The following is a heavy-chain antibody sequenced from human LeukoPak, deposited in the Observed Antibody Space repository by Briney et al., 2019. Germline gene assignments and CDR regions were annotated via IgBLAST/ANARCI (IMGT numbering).Heavy chain of an antibody. D-gene: IGHD3-10*01. Sequence: PSETLSLTCTVSGGSISSYYWSWIRQPPGKGLEWIGYSYYSGSTNYNPSVKSRVTISVDTSKNQFSLKLSSVTAADTAVYYCARGDYYGSGSYYNPSYDYWGQGTLVTVSS. V-gene: IGHV4-59*01. J-gene: IGHJ4*02. CDR3: ARGDYYGSGSYYNPSYDY. CDR2: SYYSGST. CDR1: GGSISSYY.